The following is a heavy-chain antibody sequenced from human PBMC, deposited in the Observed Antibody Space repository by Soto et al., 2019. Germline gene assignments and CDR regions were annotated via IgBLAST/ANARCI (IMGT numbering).Heavy chain of an antibody. V-gene: IGHV4-39*01. Sequence: SETLSLTCTVAGGSISSAPSYWAWIRQPPGKGLEWIGHVFYDGRTTYSPSLRSRVSISADTSKNQFSLKLSSMTAADAAVYFCVGVKSSTIFSLWGQGTLVTVSS. J-gene: IGHJ4*02. D-gene: IGHD3-9*01. CDR2: VFYDGRT. CDR1: GGSISSAPSY. CDR3: VGVKSSTIFSL.